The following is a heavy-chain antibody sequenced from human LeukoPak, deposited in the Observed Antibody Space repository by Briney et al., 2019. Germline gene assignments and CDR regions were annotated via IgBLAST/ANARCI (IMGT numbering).Heavy chain of an antibody. J-gene: IGHJ4*02. CDR1: GFTFSTYG. Sequence: GGSLRLSCAASGFTFSTYGIHWVRQAPGKGLEWVAVISYDGRNTYYADSVKGRFIISRDNSRNTLYLQMNSLTVEDTAVYYCAKELAVAGSFDFWGQGTLVTVSS. D-gene: IGHD6-19*01. V-gene: IGHV3-30*18. CDR2: ISYDGRNT. CDR3: AKELAVAGSFDF.